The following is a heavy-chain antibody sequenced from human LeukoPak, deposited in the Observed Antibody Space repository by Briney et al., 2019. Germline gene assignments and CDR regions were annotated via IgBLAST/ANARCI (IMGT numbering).Heavy chain of an antibody. J-gene: IGHJ6*02. CDR2: INPNSGGT. CDR3: XXXXGSNYDPYYYYYGMDV. CDR1: GYTFTGYY. Sequence: ASVKVSCKASGYTFTGYYMHWVRQAPGQGLEWMGWINPNSGGTNYAQKFQGRVTMTRDTSISTAYMELSRLRSDDTAVYYCXXXXGSNYDPYYYYYGMDVWGQGTTVTVSS. D-gene: IGHD4-11*01. V-gene: IGHV1-2*02.